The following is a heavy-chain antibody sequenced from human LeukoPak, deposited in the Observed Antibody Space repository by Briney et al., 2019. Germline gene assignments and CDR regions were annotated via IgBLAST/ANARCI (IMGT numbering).Heavy chain of an antibody. V-gene: IGHV3-21*01. CDR1: GFTFSSYS. Sequence: RSGGSLRLSCAASGFTFSSYSMNWVRQAPGKGLEWVSSISSSSSYIYYADSVKGRFTISRDNAKNSLYLQMNSLRAEDTAVYYCASTPIVATTTDYWGQGPLVTVSS. CDR2: ISSSSSYI. D-gene: IGHD5-12*01. J-gene: IGHJ4*02. CDR3: ASTPIVATTTDY.